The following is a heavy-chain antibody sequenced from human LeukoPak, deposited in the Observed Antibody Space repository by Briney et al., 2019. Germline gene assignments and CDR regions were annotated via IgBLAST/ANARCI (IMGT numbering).Heavy chain of an antibody. CDR3: ARVSSQQLK. V-gene: IGHV3-11*01. J-gene: IGHJ4*02. CDR2: ISSSGSTI. Sequence: GGSLSLSCAASGFTFSDYYMSWIRQAPGKGLEWISYISSSGSTIFQADSVKGRFTISRDNAKNSLYLQMNNLRVEDTAVYYCARVSSQQLKWGQGTLVTVSS. CDR1: GFTFSDYY. D-gene: IGHD6-13*01.